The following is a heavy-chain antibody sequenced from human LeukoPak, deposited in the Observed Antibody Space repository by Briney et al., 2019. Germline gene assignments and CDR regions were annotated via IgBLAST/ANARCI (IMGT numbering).Heavy chain of an antibody. CDR2: IYSGGST. D-gene: IGHD3-10*01. Sequence: GGSLRLSCAASGFTVSSNYMSWVRQAPGKGLEWVSVIYSGGSTYYADSVKGRFTISRDNSKNTLYLQMNSLRAEDTAVYYCARDRRYYYYGSGSSDWGQGTLVTVSS. CDR3: ARDRRYYYYGSGSSD. V-gene: IGHV3-66*01. J-gene: IGHJ4*02. CDR1: GFTVSSNY.